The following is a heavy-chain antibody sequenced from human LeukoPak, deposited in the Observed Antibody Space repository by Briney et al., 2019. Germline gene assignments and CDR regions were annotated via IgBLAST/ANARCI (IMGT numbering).Heavy chain of an antibody. D-gene: IGHD3-22*01. CDR1: GFTFSSYA. J-gene: IGHJ4*02. CDR2: IYYSGST. Sequence: LRLSCAASGFTFSSYAMSWIRQHPGKGLEWIGYIYYSGSTYYNPSLKSRVTISVDTSKNQFSLELSSVTAADTAVYYCARIKGYYESNNFDYWGQGTLVTVSS. V-gene: IGHV4-31*02. CDR3: ARIKGYYESNNFDY.